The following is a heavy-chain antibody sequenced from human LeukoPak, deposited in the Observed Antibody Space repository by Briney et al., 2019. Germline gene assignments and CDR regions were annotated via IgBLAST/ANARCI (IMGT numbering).Heavy chain of an antibody. CDR3: ARNAPGITMVRGVIGYYYGMDV. J-gene: IGHJ6*04. CDR1: GFTFSNYW. CDR2: IKEDGSEK. D-gene: IGHD3-10*01. Sequence: GGSLSLSCAASGFTFSNYWMSWVRQAPGKGLEGVANIKEDGSEKYYGDSVRGRFTISRDNARNSLYLQMNSLRDEDTAVYYCARNAPGITMVRGVIGYYYGMDVWGKGTTVTVSS. V-gene: IGHV3-7*01.